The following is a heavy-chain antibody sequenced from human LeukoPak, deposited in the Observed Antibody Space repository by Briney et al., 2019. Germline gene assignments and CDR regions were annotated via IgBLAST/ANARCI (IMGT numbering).Heavy chain of an antibody. V-gene: IGHV4-61*08. CDR2: IYNSGTT. Sequence: SETLSLTCTVSGGSISSDAYYWNWIRQPPGKGLEWIGNIYNSGTTDYNPSLKSRVTISLDTSKNQISLKLSSVTAADTAVYFCARDKGPYWYFDLWGRGTLVTVSS. CDR3: ARDKGPYWYFDL. J-gene: IGHJ2*01. CDR1: GGSISSDAYY.